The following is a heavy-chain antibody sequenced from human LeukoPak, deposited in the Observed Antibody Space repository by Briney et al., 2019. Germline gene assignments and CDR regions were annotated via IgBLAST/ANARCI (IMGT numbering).Heavy chain of an antibody. D-gene: IGHD5-12*01. CDR3: ARDLAKTFDY. V-gene: IGHV3-30*04. J-gene: IGHJ4*02. CDR2: ISYDGSNK. CDR1: GFTFSSYA. Sequence: GRSLRLSCAASGFTFSSYAMHWVRQAPGKGLEWVAVISYDGSNKYYADSVKGRFTISRDNSKNTLYLQMNSLRAEDTAVYYCARDLAKTFDYWGQGTLVTVSS.